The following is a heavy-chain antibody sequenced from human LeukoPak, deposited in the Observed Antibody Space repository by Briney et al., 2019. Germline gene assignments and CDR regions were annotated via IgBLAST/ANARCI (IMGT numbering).Heavy chain of an antibody. V-gene: IGHV4-34*01. J-gene: IGHJ4*02. D-gene: IGHD4-17*01. CDR3: ARIHDYGRPFDY. CDR2: INHSGST. Sequence: SETLSLTCAVYGGSFSGYYWSWIRQPPGKGLEWIGEINHSGSTNYNPSLKSRVTISVDTSKNQFSLKLSSVTAADTAVYYCARIHDYGRPFDYWGQGTLVTVSS. CDR1: GGSFSGYY.